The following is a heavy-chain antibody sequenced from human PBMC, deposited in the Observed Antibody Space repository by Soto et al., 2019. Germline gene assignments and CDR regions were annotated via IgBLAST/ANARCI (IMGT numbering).Heavy chain of an antibody. CDR3: VRARIDY. Sequence: GGSLRLSCEASGLTFSDYWMTWVRQAPGKGLEWVANIEPDGSDKYYADSVKGRFTISRDHAKNSLFLQMNSLRAEDTAVYYCVRARIDYWGQGALVTVSS. J-gene: IGHJ4*02. CDR1: GLTFSDYW. V-gene: IGHV3-7*01. CDR2: IEPDGSDK.